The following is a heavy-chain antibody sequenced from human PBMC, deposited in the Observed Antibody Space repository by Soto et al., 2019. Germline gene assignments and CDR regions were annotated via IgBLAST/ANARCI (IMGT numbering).Heavy chain of an antibody. V-gene: IGHV3-23*01. CDR3: AKLRGSGSYGLPYYGMDV. J-gene: IGHJ6*02. CDR2: ISGSGGST. D-gene: IGHD3-10*01. CDR1: GFTFSSYA. Sequence: GGSLRLSCAASGFTFSSYAMSWVRQAPGKGLEWVSAISGSGGSTYYADSVKGRFTISRDNSKNTLYLQMNSLRAEDTAVYYCAKLRGSGSYGLPYYGMDVWGQGTTVIVSS.